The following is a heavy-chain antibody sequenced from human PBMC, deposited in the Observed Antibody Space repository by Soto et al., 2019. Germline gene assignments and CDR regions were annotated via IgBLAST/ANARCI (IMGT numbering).Heavy chain of an antibody. J-gene: IGHJ6*02. CDR3: AREPYGDYDYGMDV. D-gene: IGHD4-17*01. V-gene: IGHV3-21*01. CDR1: GFTFSSYS. Sequence: VQLVESGGGLVKPGGSLRLSCAASGFTFSSYSMNWVRQAPGKGLEWVSSISSSSSYIYYADSVKGRFTISRDNAKNSLYLQMNSLRAEDTAVYYCAREPYGDYDYGMDVWGQGTTVTVSS. CDR2: ISSSSSYI.